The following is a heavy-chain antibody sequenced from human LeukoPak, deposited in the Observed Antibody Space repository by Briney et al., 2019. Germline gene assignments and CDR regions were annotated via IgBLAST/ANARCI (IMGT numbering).Heavy chain of an antibody. Sequence: SETLSLTCSVSGYSISSGFYWGWIRQPPGKGLEWIGNIFRSGSTYYNTSLKSRVTISVDTSKNQFSLKLSSVTAADTAVYYCAAGGTTFNIPRLDHNWFDPWGQGTLVTVSS. CDR3: AAGGTTFNIPRLDHNWFDP. J-gene: IGHJ5*02. D-gene: IGHD3-16*01. V-gene: IGHV4-38-2*02. CDR2: IFRSGST. CDR1: GYSISSGFY.